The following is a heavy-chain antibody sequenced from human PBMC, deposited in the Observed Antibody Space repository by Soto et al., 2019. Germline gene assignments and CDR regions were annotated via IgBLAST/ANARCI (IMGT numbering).Heavy chain of an antibody. V-gene: IGHV4-30-4*01. CDR2: IYYSGRT. CDR1: GGSISSGDYY. D-gene: IGHD2-2*01. CDR3: ARVQVGPASDYAFDI. J-gene: IGHJ3*02. Sequence: QVQLQESGPGLVKPSQTLSLTCTVSGGSISSGDYYWSWIRQPPGKGLEWLGYIYYSGRTYYNPSLKSRVTISVDTSKNQFSLKLSSVTAADTAVYYCARVQVGPASDYAFDIWGQDTMVTVSS.